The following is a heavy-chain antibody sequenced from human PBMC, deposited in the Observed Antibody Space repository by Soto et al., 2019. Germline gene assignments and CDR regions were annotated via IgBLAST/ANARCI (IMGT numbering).Heavy chain of an antibody. CDR2: IYSGGST. Sequence: LRLSCAASEFTVSSNYMNWVRQAPGKGLECVSTIYSGGSTYYADSVKGRFTISRDNSKNTLYLQMNNLRAEDTAVYYCAGRVGATNYGMDVWGQGTTVTVSS. CDR1: EFTVSSNY. D-gene: IGHD1-26*01. J-gene: IGHJ6*02. V-gene: IGHV3-53*01. CDR3: AGRVGATNYGMDV.